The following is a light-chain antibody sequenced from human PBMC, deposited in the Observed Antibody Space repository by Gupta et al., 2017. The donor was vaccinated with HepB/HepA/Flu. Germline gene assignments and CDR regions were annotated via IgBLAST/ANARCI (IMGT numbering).Light chain of an antibody. V-gene: IGKV3-15*01. CDR3: QQYENWPPMCS. CDR1: QSVSTN. CDR2: GAS. J-gene: IGKJ2*04. Sequence: EIVMTQSPATLSVSPGERVTLSCRASQSVSTNLVWYQKKPGQAPMRLIYGASTRATGSTDRCRGSGAGPEFNLTISSIQSEDFEVYYCQQYENWPPMCSFGQGTXLEIK.